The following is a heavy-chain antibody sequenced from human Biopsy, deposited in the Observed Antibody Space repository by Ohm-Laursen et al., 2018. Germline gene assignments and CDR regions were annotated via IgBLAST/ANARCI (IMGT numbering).Heavy chain of an antibody. CDR2: IFYSANT. CDR3: ARMDCSGGSCHYYSYGMDV. D-gene: IGHD2-15*01. Sequence: SQTLSLTCTVSGVSINGGRYYWNWIRHHPGKGLEWIENIFYSANTYYNPSLKSRVTISVDTSKNQFSLKLSSVTAADTAVYYCARMDCSGGSCHYYSYGMDVWGQGTTVTVSS. J-gene: IGHJ6*02. CDR1: GVSINGGRYY. V-gene: IGHV4-31*03.